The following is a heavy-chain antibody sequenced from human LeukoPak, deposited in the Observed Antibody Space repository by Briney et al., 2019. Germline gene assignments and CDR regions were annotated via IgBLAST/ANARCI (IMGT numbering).Heavy chain of an antibody. CDR3: ARRGPSGRSLDY. CDR1: GGSISSSSYY. V-gene: IGHV4-39*01. CDR2: MYYGGST. J-gene: IGHJ4*02. D-gene: IGHD1-26*01. Sequence: SDTLSLTCNVSGGSISSSSYYWGWIRQPPGKGLEWIGSMYYGGSTYYNRSVKSRVPISVDTSKNQFSLKLSSVTAAGTAVYYCARRGPSGRSLDYWGQGTLVTVSS.